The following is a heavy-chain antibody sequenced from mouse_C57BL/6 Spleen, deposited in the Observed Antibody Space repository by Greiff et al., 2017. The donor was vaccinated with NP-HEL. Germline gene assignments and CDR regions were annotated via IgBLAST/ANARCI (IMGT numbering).Heavy chain of an antibody. CDR3: ARDYGSVYAMDY. D-gene: IGHD1-1*01. CDR2: IDPSDSDT. Sequence: VQLQQPGAELVRPGSSVKLSCKASGYTFTSYWMPWVKQRPIQGLEWIGNIDPSDSDTHYNQQFKDKATLTVDKSSSTAYMQLSSLTSEDSAVYYCARDYGSVYAMDYWGQGTSVTVSS. CDR1: GYTFTSYW. V-gene: IGHV1-52*01. J-gene: IGHJ4*01.